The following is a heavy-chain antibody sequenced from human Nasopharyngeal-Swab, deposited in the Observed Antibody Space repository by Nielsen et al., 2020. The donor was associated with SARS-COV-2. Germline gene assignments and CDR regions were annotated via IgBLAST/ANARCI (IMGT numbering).Heavy chain of an antibody. CDR1: AYTLTDLS. V-gene: IGHV1-24*01. D-gene: IGHD2-15*01. CDR3: STRGYCSGGSCYSLYYYYGMDV. CDR2: FDPDDGET. J-gene: IGHJ6*02. Sequence: ASVQVSCKVSAYTLTDLSMHWVRQAPAKGIEWMGGFDPDDGETIYAQKFQGRVTMTEAPSTDTAYMELSSLRSEDAAVYYFSTRGYCSGGSCYSLYYYYGMDVWGQGTTVTVSS.